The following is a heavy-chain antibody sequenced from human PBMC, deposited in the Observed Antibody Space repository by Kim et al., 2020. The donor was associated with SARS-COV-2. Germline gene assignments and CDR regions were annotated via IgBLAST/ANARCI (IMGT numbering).Heavy chain of an antibody. D-gene: IGHD3-10*01. V-gene: IGHV4-59*01. J-gene: IGHJ4*02. CDR3: ARDLSATYGEGFDY. Sequence: NPSPKSRVTISVDTSKNLFSLKLTSVTAADTAVYCCARDLSATYGEGFDYWGQGTLVTVSS.